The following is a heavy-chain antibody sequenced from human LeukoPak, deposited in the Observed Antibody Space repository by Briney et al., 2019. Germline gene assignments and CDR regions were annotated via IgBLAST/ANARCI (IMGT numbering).Heavy chain of an antibody. CDR3: ARGAYCGGDCLGY. Sequence: ASVKVSCKASGYTFTAYYLHWVRQAPGQGLEWMGRIKPDSGATDFAQKFQGRVTMTRDTSISTAYMELSGLRSDDTAVYYCARGAYCGGDCLGYWGQGTLVTVSS. V-gene: IGHV1-2*06. J-gene: IGHJ4*02. CDR1: GYTFTAYY. CDR2: IKPDSGAT. D-gene: IGHD2-21*02.